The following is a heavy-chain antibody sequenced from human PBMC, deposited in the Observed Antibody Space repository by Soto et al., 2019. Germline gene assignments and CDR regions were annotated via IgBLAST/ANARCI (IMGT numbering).Heavy chain of an antibody. CDR2: IIPIFGTA. Sequence: GASVKVSFKASGGTFSSYAISWVRQAPGQGLEWMGGIIPIFGTANYAQKFQGRVTITADESTSTAYMELSSLRSEDTAVYYCAREFAEYYYDSSGYYVYWGQGTLVTVSS. CDR3: AREFAEYYYDSSGYYVY. CDR1: GGTFSSYA. V-gene: IGHV1-69*13. D-gene: IGHD3-22*01. J-gene: IGHJ4*02.